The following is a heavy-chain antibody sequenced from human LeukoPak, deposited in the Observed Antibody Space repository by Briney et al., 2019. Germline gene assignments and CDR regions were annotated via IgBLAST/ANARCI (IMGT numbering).Heavy chain of an antibody. CDR3: ARDSPARRTVDY. CDR2: ISSSSSTI. CDR1: GFTFSSYS. D-gene: IGHD1-14*01. J-gene: IGHJ4*02. Sequence: GGSLRLSCAASGFTFSSYSMNWVRQAPGKGLEWFSYISSSSSTIYYADSVKGRFTISRDNAKNSLYLQMNSLRAEDTAVYYCARDSPARRTVDYWGQGTLVTVSS. V-gene: IGHV3-48*04.